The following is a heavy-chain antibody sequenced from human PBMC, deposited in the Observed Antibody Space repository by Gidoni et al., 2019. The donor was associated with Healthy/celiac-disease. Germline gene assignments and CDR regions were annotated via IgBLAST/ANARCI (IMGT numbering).Heavy chain of an antibody. CDR1: GFTFRSYA. CDR3: VKDIVVVGASTLHY. Sequence: EVQLLESGGGLVQPGGSLRLSCAAPGFTFRSYALNWVRQAPGKGLEWVSAISGSGGVTYYEDSVKGRFTISRDNSKNTLYLQMNSLRVEDTAVYYCVKDIVVVGASTLHYWGQGTLVTVSS. V-gene: IGHV3-23*01. J-gene: IGHJ4*02. D-gene: IGHD2-15*01. CDR2: ISGSGGVT.